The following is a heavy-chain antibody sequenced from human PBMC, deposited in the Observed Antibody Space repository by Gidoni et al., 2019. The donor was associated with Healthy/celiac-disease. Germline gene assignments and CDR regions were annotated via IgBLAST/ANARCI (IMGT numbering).Heavy chain of an antibody. CDR1: GFPFRSYA. J-gene: IGHJ4*02. CDR3: AKVVGYYGSGSSLYFDY. V-gene: IGHV3-23*01. D-gene: IGHD3-10*01. CDR2: ISGSGGST. Sequence: EVQLLESGGGLVQPGGSLRLSCAASGFPFRSYAMSWVRQAPGKGLEWVSAISGSGGSTYYADSVKGRFTISRDNSKNTLYLQMNSLRAEDTAVYYCAKVVGYYGSGSSLYFDYWGQGTLVTVSS.